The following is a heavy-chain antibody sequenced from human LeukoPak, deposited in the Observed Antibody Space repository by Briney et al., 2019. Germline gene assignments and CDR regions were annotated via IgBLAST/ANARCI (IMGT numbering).Heavy chain of an antibody. Sequence: GGSLRLSCAASGFTFSSYAMSWVRQAPGKGLEWVSAISGSGGSTYYADSVKGRFTISRDNSKNTLYLQMNSLGAEDTAVYYCAKSVGYYYDSSGSSWGQGTLVTVSS. V-gene: IGHV3-23*01. D-gene: IGHD3-22*01. CDR3: AKSVGYYYDSSGSS. J-gene: IGHJ4*02. CDR1: GFTFSSYA. CDR2: ISGSGGST.